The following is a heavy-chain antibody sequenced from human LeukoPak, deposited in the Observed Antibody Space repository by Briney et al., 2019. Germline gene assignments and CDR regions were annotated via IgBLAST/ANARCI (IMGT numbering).Heavy chain of an antibody. CDR1: GFTFSSYA. V-gene: IGHV3-23*01. CDR2: ISGSGGST. Sequence: GRSLRLSCAASGFTFSSYAMSWVRQAPGKGLEWVSAISGSGGSTYYADSVKGRFTISRDNSKNTLYLQMNSLRAEDTAVYYCAKVVGDSSGYYGPYFDYWGQGTLVTVSS. CDR3: AKVVGDSSGYYGPYFDY. D-gene: IGHD3-22*01. J-gene: IGHJ4*02.